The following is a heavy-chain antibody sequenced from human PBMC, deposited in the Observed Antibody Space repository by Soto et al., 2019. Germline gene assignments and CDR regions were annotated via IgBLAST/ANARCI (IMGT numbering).Heavy chain of an antibody. D-gene: IGHD3-10*01. V-gene: IGHV4-59*04. CDR1: GGSIGSYY. Sequence: XETLYLTATVSGGSIGSYYWSWIRQPPGKGLEWIGYIYFTGTTSYNPSLKTRVTMSVDTSKNQFSLRLSSVTAADTAVFYCARVRRIGMSGSPGDSWGQGTQVTVSS. CDR3: ARVRRIGMSGSPGDS. CDR2: IYFTGTT. J-gene: IGHJ4*02.